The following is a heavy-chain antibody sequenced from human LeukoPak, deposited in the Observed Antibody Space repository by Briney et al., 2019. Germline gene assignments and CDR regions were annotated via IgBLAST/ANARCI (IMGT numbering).Heavy chain of an antibody. D-gene: IGHD2-2*01. Sequence: PGVSLRLSGAAPGFTFGDYSMNWFRQAPGKGLEWVSSISSSTSYIFYADSMKGRFTISRDNAKNSLYLQMNSLRAEDTAVYYCARVLSAAMWGGMDVWGQGTTVTVSS. CDR2: ISSSTSYI. CDR1: GFTFGDYS. V-gene: IGHV3-21*01. J-gene: IGHJ6*02. CDR3: ARVLSAAMWGGMDV.